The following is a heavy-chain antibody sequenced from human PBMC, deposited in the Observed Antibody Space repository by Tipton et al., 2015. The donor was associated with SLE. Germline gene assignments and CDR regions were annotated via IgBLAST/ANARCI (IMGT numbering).Heavy chain of an antibody. D-gene: IGHD3-3*01. CDR1: GGSISSSTYY. V-gene: IGHV4-39*01. CDR2: IYYSGSS. CDR3: ASGYYDFWSGYYSFDY. J-gene: IGHJ4*02. Sequence: TLSLTCTVSGGSISSSTYYWGWIRQPPGKGLEWIVSIYYSGSSYYNPSLKSRVTISVDTSKNQFSLKLSSVTAADTAVYYCASGYYDFWSGYYSFDYWGQGTLVTVSS.